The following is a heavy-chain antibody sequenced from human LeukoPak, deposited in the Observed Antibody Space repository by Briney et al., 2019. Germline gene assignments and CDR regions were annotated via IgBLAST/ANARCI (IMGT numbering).Heavy chain of an antibody. J-gene: IGHJ6*02. CDR2: ISSSSCYI. V-gene: IGHV3-21*01. CDR1: GFTFSSYS. Sequence: KPGGSLRLSCAASGFTFSSYSMNWVRQAPGKGLEWVSSISSSSCYIYYADSEKGRFTISRDNAKNSLYLQMNSLRAEDTAVYYCARECGGSCPHYYYYGMDVWGQGTTVTVSS. CDR3: ARECGGSCPHYYYYGMDV. D-gene: IGHD2-15*01.